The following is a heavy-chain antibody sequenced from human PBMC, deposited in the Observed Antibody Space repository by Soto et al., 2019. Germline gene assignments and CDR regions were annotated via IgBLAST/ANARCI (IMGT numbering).Heavy chain of an antibody. Sequence: GGSLRLSCAASGFTFSSYAMSWVRQAPGKGLEWVSAISGSGGSTYYADSVKGRFTISRDNAKNSLYLQMNSLRAEDTAVYYCAGEDIVVVPAASGNWFDHWGHGTLVTVSS. V-gene: IGHV3-23*01. CDR1: GFTFSSYA. D-gene: IGHD2-2*01. CDR2: ISGSGGST. J-gene: IGHJ5*02. CDR3: AGEDIVVVPAASGNWFDH.